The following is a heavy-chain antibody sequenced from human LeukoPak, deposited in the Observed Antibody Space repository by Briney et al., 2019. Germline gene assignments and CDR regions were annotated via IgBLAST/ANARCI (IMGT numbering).Heavy chain of an antibody. Sequence: ASVKVSCKASGYTFTSYGISRVRQAPGQGLEWMGWISAYNGNTNYAQKLQGRVTMTTDTSTSTAYMELRSLRSDDTAVYYCARDSSSAVAGTLWFDPWGQGTLVTVSS. V-gene: IGHV1-18*01. D-gene: IGHD6-19*01. J-gene: IGHJ5*02. CDR3: ARDSSSAVAGTLWFDP. CDR1: GYTFTSYG. CDR2: ISAYNGNT.